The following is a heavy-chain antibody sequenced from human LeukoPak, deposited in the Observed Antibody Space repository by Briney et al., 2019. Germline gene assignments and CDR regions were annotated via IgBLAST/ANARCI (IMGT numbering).Heavy chain of an antibody. Sequence: GGSLRLSCAASGFTVGSNYMSWVRQAPGKGLEWVSGISWNSGSIGYADSVKGRFTISRDNAKNSLYLQMNSLRAEDTALYYCAKGRSTIAAAGVDYWGQGTLVTISS. CDR2: ISWNSGSI. J-gene: IGHJ4*02. CDR1: GFTVGSNY. CDR3: AKGRSTIAAAGVDY. D-gene: IGHD6-13*01. V-gene: IGHV3-9*01.